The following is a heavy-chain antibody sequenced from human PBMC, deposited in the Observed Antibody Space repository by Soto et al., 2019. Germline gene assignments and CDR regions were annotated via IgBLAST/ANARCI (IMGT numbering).Heavy chain of an antibody. J-gene: IGHJ2*01. V-gene: IGHV1-69*13. Sequence: GASVKVSCKASGGTFSSYAISWVRQAPGQGLEWMGGIIPIFGTANYAQKFQGRVTITADESTSTAYMELSSLRSEDTAVYYCARDSGDIVVVPAATWYFDLWGCGTLVTVSS. D-gene: IGHD2-2*01. CDR1: GGTFSSYA. CDR3: ARDSGDIVVVPAATWYFDL. CDR2: IIPIFGTA.